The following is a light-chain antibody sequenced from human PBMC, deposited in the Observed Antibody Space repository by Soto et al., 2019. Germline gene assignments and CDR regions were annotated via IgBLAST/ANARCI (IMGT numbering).Light chain of an antibody. CDR3: QQYYTFPLYT. CDR1: QDIGHY. V-gene: IGKV1D-8*01. J-gene: IGKJ2*01. Sequence: VIWMTQSPSFLSAIRGDRVTISCRRSQDIGHYLAWYRQKPGKAPELLIYDTSRLQTGAPSRFSGSGSGTYFTLTISSLQSEDFATYYCQQYYTFPLYTFGQGTKLEI. CDR2: DTS.